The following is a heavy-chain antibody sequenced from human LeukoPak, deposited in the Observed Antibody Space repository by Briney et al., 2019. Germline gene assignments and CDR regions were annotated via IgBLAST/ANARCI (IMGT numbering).Heavy chain of an antibody. Sequence: TGGSLRLSCAASGFTFSSYEMNWIRQSPGKGLEGSGYIYYSGSTNYNPSLKSRVTISVDTSKNQFSLKLSSVTAADTAVYYCARLRIQLWRFDYWGQGTLVTVSS. V-gene: IGHV4-59*08. CDR3: ARLRIQLWRFDY. CDR2: IYYSGST. D-gene: IGHD5-18*01. J-gene: IGHJ4*02. CDR1: GFTFSSYE.